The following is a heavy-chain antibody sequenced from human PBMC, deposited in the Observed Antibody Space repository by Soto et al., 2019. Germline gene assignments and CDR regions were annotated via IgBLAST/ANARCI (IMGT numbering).Heavy chain of an antibody. CDR1: GFSISSYY. D-gene: IGHD5-12*01. CDR3: ARVPGGYDWGFDY. V-gene: IGHV4-59*01. CDR2: IYYSGST. J-gene: IGHJ4*02. Sequence: SETLSLTCPFSGFSISSYYWSWIRQPPGKGLEWIGYIYYSGSTNYNPSLKSRVTISVDTSKNQFSLKLSSVTAADTAVYYCARVPGGYDWGFDYWGQGTLVTVSS.